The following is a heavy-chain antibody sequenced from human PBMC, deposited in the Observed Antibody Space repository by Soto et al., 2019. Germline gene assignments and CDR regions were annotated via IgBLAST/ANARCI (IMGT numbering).Heavy chain of an antibody. J-gene: IGHJ3*01. CDR1: GFTFSSYA. D-gene: IGHD2-2*01. CDR3: AKHYCGSSTTCFDAFDF. V-gene: IGHV3-23*01. Sequence: GGSLRLSCAASGFTFSSYAMSWVRQAPGKGLEWVSAISGSGGDTYYVDSVQGRFTISRDNSKNTLYLQMSSLRAEDTAVYYYAKHYCGSSTTCFDAFDFWGQGTMVTVSS. CDR2: ISGSGGDT.